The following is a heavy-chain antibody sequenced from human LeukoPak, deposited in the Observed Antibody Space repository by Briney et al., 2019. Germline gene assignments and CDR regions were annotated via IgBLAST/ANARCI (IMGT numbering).Heavy chain of an antibody. J-gene: IGHJ4*02. CDR2: IIPILGIA. Sequence: SVKVSCKASGGTFISYTISWVRQAPGQGLERMGRIIPILGIANYAQKFQGRVTITADKSTSTAYMELSSLRSEDTAVYYCARELEYYDSSGPTPRYYFDYWGQGTLVTVSS. CDR1: GGTFISYT. V-gene: IGHV1-69*04. CDR3: ARELEYYDSSGPTPRYYFDY. D-gene: IGHD3-22*01.